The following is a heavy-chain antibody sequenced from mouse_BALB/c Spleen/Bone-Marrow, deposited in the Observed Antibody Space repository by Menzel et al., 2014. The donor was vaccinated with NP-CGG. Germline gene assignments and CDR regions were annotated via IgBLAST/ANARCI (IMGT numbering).Heavy chain of an antibody. J-gene: IGHJ3*01. D-gene: IGHD2-1*01. V-gene: IGHV1-4*01. CDR1: GYTFTSYT. Sequence: QVQLQQPGAELARPGASVKMSCKASGYTFTSYTMHWVKQRPGQGLEWIGYINPSSGYTNYNQKFKDKATLTADKSSSTAYVQLSSLTSEDSAVYYCAAGYYGNSGWFAYWGQGTLVTVSA. CDR2: INPSSGYT. CDR3: AAGYYGNSGWFAY.